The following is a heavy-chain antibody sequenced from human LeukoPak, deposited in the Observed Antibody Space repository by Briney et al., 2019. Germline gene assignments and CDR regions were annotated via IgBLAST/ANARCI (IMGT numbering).Heavy chain of an antibody. CDR3: ATGAIVFDF. Sequence: ASVRVSCKVSGSTLTKISIDWVRQSPGKGLEWMGSVGHEDGRTIHAQKFQGRFNMTVDTATDTAYMGMSSLMSKDTAIYYCATGAIVFDFWGQGTLVTVSS. CDR1: GSTLTKIS. J-gene: IGHJ4*02. CDR2: VGHEDGRT. D-gene: IGHD3-22*01. V-gene: IGHV1-24*01.